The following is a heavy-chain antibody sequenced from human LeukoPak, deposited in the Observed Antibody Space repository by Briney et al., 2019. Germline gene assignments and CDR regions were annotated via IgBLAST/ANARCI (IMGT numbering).Heavy chain of an antibody. D-gene: IGHD6-13*01. V-gene: IGHV3-74*01. CDR2: INTDGSST. Sequence: PGGSLRLSCAASGFTFSSYWMHWVRQAPGKGLVWVSRINTDGSSTSYADSVKGRFTISRDNSKNSLYLQMNSLRTEDTALYYCAKDIDSSWYAEYFQHWGQGTLVTVSS. J-gene: IGHJ1*01. CDR3: AKDIDSSWYAEYFQH. CDR1: GFTFSSYW.